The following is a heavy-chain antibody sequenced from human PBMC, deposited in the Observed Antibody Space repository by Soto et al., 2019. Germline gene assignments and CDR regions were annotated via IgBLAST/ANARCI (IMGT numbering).Heavy chain of an antibody. J-gene: IGHJ4*02. CDR2: IKSKADGATT. V-gene: IGHV3-15*01. CDR1: GITLSNAW. D-gene: IGHD3-16*01. CDR3: TPPRPGSHGYGY. Sequence: EVQLVESGGGLVKPGGSLRLSCAASGITLSNAWMTWVRQAPGKGLEWVGRIKSKADGATTEYGSPVKDRFIISRDDSENTLDLQMNSLKTEDTAVYYCTPPRPGSHGYGYWGQGTLVTVSS.